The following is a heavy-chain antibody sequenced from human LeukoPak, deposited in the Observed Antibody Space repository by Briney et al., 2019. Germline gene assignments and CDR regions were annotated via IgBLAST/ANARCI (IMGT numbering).Heavy chain of an antibody. CDR2: IYYSGSI. Sequence: PSETLSLTCTVSGGSISSSSYYWGWIRQPPGKGLEWIGSIYYSGSIYYNPSLKSRVTVSVDTSKNQFSLKLSSVTAADTAVYYCAGSMITFGVKRDYYMDVWGKGTTVTVSS. D-gene: IGHD3-16*01. J-gene: IGHJ6*03. V-gene: IGHV4-39*07. CDR1: GGSISSSSYY. CDR3: AGSMITFGVKRDYYMDV.